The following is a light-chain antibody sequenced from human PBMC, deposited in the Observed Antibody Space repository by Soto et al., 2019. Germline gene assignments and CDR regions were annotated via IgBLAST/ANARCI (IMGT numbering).Light chain of an antibody. CDR1: SSNIGSNY. CDR2: RNN. CDR3: AAWDDSLSGPV. V-gene: IGLV1-47*01. J-gene: IGLJ2*01. Sequence: VVTEPPSASGTPGQRVTISCSGSSSNIGSNYVYWYQQLPGTAPKLLIYRNNQRPSGVPDRFSGSKSGTSASLAISGLRSEDEADYYCAAWDDSLSGPVFGGGTKLTVL.